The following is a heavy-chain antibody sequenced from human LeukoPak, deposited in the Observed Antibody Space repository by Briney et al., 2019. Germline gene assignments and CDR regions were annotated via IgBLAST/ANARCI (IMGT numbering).Heavy chain of an antibody. J-gene: IGHJ5*02. CDR2: MNPNSGNT. Sequence: ASVKVSCKASGYTFTSYDINWVRQATGQGLEWMGWMNPNSGNTGYAQKLQGRVTMTTDTSTSTAYMELRSLRSDDTAVYYCARDPPYPYCSSTSCYPGDWFDPWGQGTLVTVSS. CDR1: GYTFTSYD. D-gene: IGHD2-2*01. CDR3: ARDPPYPYCSSTSCYPGDWFDP. V-gene: IGHV1-8*01.